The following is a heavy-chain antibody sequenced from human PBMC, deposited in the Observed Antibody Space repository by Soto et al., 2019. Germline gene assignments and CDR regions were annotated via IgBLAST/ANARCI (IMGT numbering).Heavy chain of an antibody. Sequence: QVQLQESGPGLVKPSETLSLTCTVSGGSVSSGSYYWSWIRQPPGKGLEWIGFIYYNGRTNYNPSLKSRVPISVDTPKNQFALKLSSVTAAYTAVYYCARGIMATVTTPPFDYWGHGPLVTVAS. CDR1: GGSVSSGSYY. V-gene: IGHV4-61*01. D-gene: IGHD4-17*01. CDR3: ARGIMATVTTPPFDY. CDR2: IYYNGRT. J-gene: IGHJ4*01.